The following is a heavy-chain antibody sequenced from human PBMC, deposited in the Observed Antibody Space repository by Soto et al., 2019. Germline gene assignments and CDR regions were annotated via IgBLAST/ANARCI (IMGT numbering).Heavy chain of an antibody. J-gene: IGHJ6*03. CDR3: AKDGVPAAMSHPYYYYYMDV. D-gene: IGHD2-2*01. V-gene: IGHV3-23*01. Sequence: EVQLLESGGGLVQPGGSLRLSCAASGFTFSSYAISWVRQAPGKGLEWGSAISGSGGSTYYADSVKGRFTISRDNSKNTLYLQMNSLRAEDTAVYYCAKDGVPAAMSHPYYYYYMDVWGKGTTFTVSS. CDR2: ISGSGGST. CDR1: GFTFSSYA.